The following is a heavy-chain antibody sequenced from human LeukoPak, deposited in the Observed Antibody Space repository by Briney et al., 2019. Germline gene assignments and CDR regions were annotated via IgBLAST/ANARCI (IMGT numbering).Heavy chain of an antibody. V-gene: IGHV4-61*02. CDR2: IYTSGST. CDR3: ARVVPAAARIFDL. D-gene: IGHD2-2*01. J-gene: IGHJ2*01. Sequence: SETLSRTGTGSGGSSSSVSYYWSWIRQPAGKGLEWIGRIYTSGSTNYNPSLKSRVTISVDTSKNQFSLKLSSVTAADTAVYYCARVVPAAARIFDLWGRGTLVTVSS. CDR1: GGSSSSVSYY.